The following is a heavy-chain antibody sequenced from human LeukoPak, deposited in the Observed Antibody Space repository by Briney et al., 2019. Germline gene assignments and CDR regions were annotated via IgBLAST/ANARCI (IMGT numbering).Heavy chain of an antibody. J-gene: IGHJ6*02. Sequence: QPGGSLRLSCAASGFTFSTYVMNWVRQAPGKGLEWVSTISDSGGSTYYADSVKGRFTISRDNSKSTLYLQMTSLRAEATAVYYCGRYYVMDVWGQGTSVTVSS. CDR1: GFTFSTYV. CDR3: GRYYVMDV. V-gene: IGHV3-23*01. CDR2: ISDSGGST.